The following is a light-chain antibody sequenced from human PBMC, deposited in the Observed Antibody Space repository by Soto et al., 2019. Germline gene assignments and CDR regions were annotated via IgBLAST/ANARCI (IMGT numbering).Light chain of an antibody. CDR2: DVT. V-gene: IGLV2-14*01. CDR3: SSYTSSNTLHLV. CDR1: SSDIGGYDY. Sequence: QSALTQPASVSGSPGQSITIFFTGTSSDIGGYDYVSWYQRHPGKAPKLMIYDVTYRPSGVSNRFSGSKSGNTASLTISGLQAEDEADYWCSSYTSSNTLHLVFGGGTQLTVL. J-gene: IGLJ2*01.